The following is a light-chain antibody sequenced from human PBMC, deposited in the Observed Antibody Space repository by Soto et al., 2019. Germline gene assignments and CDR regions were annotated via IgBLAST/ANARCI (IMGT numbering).Light chain of an antibody. CDR2: DAS. CDR1: QGIGRY. J-gene: IGKJ3*01. CDR3: QQRSNWPLT. Sequence: EIVLTQSPGTLSLSPGESATLSCRASQGIGRYLAWFQQKPGQAPRLLIYDASTRATGIPARFSGSGSGTDFNITISRLEPEDFAVYYCQQRSNWPLTFGPGTKVEIK. V-gene: IGKV3-11*01.